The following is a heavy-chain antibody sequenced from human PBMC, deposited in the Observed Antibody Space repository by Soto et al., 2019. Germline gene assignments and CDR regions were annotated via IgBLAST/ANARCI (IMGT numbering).Heavy chain of an antibody. Sequence: SETLSLTCTVSGGSISSSSYYWGWIRQPPGKGLEWIGSIYYSGSTYYNPTLKSRLTISVDTSKNQFSLKLSSVTAADTAGYYCAREARDNSSSWYVELYYYYGMDVWGQGTTVTVSS. CDR1: GGSISSSSYY. V-gene: IGHV4-39*02. CDR3: AREARDNSSSWYVELYYYYGMDV. CDR2: IYYSGST. D-gene: IGHD6-13*01. J-gene: IGHJ6*02.